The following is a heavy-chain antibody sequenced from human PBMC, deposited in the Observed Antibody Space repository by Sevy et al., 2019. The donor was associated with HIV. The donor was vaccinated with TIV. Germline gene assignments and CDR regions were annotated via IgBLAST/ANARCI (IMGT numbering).Heavy chain of an antibody. J-gene: IGHJ6*02. CDR2: TYYRSKWYS. CDR3: ARGDELNSYYYGMDV. Sequence: SQTLSHTCAISGDSVSTSSATWNWFRQSPSRGLEWLGRTYYRSKWYSDYEVSVKGRVTINPDTSKNQFSLHLESVTPEDTAVYFCARGDELNSYYYGMDVWGQGTTVTVSS. D-gene: IGHD1-7*01. V-gene: IGHV6-1*01. CDR1: GDSVSTSSAT.